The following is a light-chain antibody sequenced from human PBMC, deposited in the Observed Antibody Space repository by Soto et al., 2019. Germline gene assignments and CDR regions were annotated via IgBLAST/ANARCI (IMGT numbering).Light chain of an antibody. CDR1: RDISDS. CDR2: DAS. V-gene: IGKV1-33*01. CDR3: QQYDDPFT. J-gene: IGKJ4*01. Sequence: IQMTQSPSSLSASVGDTVTITCQASRDISDSLNWYQQRAGQAPKLLIFDASNVQSGVPARFSGSGTGTSFILTISSLQPEDFATYYCQQYDDPFTFGGGTKVEIK.